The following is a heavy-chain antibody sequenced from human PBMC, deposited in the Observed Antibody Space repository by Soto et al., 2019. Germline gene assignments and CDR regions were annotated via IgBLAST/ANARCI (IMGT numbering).Heavy chain of an antibody. V-gene: IGHV4-30-4*01. J-gene: IGHJ4*02. Sequence: SETLSLTCTVSGGSISSGDYYWSWIRQPPGKGLEWIGYIYYSGSTYYNPSLKSRVTISVDTSKNQFSLKLSSVTAAGTAVYYCARDSRYCSGGSCYSSDSFDYWGQGTLVTVPS. CDR3: ARDSRYCSGGSCYSSDSFDY. CDR1: GGSISSGDYY. D-gene: IGHD2-15*01. CDR2: IYYSGST.